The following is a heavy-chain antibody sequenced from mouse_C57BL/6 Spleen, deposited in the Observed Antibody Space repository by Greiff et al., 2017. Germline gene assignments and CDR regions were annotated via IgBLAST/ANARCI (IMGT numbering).Heavy chain of an antibody. J-gene: IGHJ4*01. D-gene: IGHD2-3*01. CDR1: GYTFTSYG. CDR2: IYPRSGNT. CDR3: ARWLLPYAMDY. V-gene: IGHV1-81*01. Sequence: QVQLQQSGAELARPGASVKLSCKASGYTFTSYGISWVKQRTGQGLEWIGEIYPRSGNTYYNEKFKGKATLTVDKSSSTAYMELRSLTSEDSAVYFCARWLLPYAMDYWGQGTSVTVSS.